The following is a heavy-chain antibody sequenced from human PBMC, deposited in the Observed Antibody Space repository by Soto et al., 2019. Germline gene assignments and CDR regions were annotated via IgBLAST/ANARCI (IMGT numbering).Heavy chain of an antibody. CDR3: ARGRYDSSGYYKYYYYYGMDV. Sequence: SETLSLTCAVYGGSFSGYYWSWIRQPPGKGLEWIGEINHSGSTNYNPSLKSRVTISVDTSKNQFSLKLSSVTAADTAVYYCARGRYDSSGYYKYYYYYGMDVWGQGTTVTVAS. V-gene: IGHV4-34*01. J-gene: IGHJ6*02. CDR1: GGSFSGYY. CDR2: INHSGST. D-gene: IGHD3-22*01.